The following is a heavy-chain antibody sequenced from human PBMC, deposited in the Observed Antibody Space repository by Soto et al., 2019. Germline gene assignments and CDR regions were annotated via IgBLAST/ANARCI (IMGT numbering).Heavy chain of an antibody. CDR3: ARGDYDSSGYYWYY. CDR2: INPSGGST. D-gene: IGHD3-22*01. V-gene: IGHV1-46*01. CDR1: GGTFSSYT. Sequence: ASVKVSCKASGGTFSSYTISWVRLAPGQGLEWMGRINPSGGSTSYAQKFQGRVTMTRDTSTSTVYMELSSLRSEDTAVYYCARGDYDSSGYYWYYWGQGTLVTVSS. J-gene: IGHJ4*02.